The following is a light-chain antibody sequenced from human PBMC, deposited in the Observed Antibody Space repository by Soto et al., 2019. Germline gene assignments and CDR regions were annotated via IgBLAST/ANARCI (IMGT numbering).Light chain of an antibody. Sequence: DKQMNQSPSTLSGNVGDRVTIPCRASQTISSWLAWYQQKPGKAPKLLIYKASTLKSGVPSRFSGSGSGTEFTLTISSLQPDDFATYYCQHYNSYSEAFGQGTKV. CDR1: QTISSW. J-gene: IGKJ1*01. CDR2: KAS. V-gene: IGKV1-5*03. CDR3: QHYNSYSEA.